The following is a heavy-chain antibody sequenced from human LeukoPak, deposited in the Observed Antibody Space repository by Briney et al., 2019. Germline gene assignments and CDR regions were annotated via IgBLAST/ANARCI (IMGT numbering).Heavy chain of an antibody. V-gene: IGHV3-33*01. Sequence: GGSLRLSCAASGLIFSSYGMHWVRQAPGKGLEWVAVIWYNGSNKYYADSVKGRFTISRDNFNNTSYLQMNSLRAEDTALYYCARVHGSGMDVWGQGTTVTVSS. D-gene: IGHD3-10*01. CDR1: GLIFSSYG. J-gene: IGHJ6*02. CDR2: IWYNGSNK. CDR3: ARVHGSGMDV.